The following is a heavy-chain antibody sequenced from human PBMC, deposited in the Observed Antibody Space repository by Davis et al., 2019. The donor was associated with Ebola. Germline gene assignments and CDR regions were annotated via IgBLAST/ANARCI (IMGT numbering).Heavy chain of an antibody. CDR1: GFTFSSYA. J-gene: IGHJ4*02. Sequence: GESLKIPCAAPGFTFSSYALSWVRQAPGKGLEWVSAISGSGGCTYYADSVKGRFTISRDNSKNKLYLRMNSLRVEDTAVYYCTKDKDPTEWGQGALVTVSS. CDR2: ISGSGGCT. CDR3: TKDKDPTE. V-gene: IGHV3-23*01. D-gene: IGHD2-15*01.